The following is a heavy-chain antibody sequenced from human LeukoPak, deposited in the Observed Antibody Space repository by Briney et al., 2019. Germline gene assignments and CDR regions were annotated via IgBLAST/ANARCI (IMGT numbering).Heavy chain of an antibody. V-gene: IGHV1-8*01. D-gene: IGHD3-10*01. CDR2: MNPNTGHT. CDR3: GRVQSGSLLRYGMDV. CDR1: GYTLTTSD. Sequence: GASVKVSCKASGYTLTTSDINWVRQATGQGLEWMGWMNPNTGHTGCTQKFQGRVTMTRSISLNTAYMELSSLRSEDTAVYFCGRVQSGSLLRYGMDVWGQGTTVTVSS. J-gene: IGHJ6*02.